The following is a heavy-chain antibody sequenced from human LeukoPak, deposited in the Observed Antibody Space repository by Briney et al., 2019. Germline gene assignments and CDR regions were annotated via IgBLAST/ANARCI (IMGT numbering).Heavy chain of an antibody. V-gene: IGHV1-46*01. CDR1: GYTFTSYY. J-gene: IGHJ6*02. CDR2: INPSGGST. Sequence: GASVKVSCKASGYTFTSYYMHWVRQAPGQGLEWMGIINPSGGSTSYAQKFQGRVTMTRDTSTSTVYMELSSLRSEDTAVYYCARNNIVVVPAANDYYYYYGMDVWGQGTTVTVSS. D-gene: IGHD2-2*01. CDR3: ARNNIVVVPAANDYYYYYGMDV.